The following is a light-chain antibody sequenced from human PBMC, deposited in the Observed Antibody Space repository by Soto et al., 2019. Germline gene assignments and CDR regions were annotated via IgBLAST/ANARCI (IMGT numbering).Light chain of an antibody. V-gene: IGLV1-47*01. J-gene: IGLJ1*01. CDR2: RNN. CDR3: AEGDDSLSAFYV. CDR1: SSNIGSNY. Sequence: QSVLTQPPSASGTPGQRVTISSSGSSSNIGSNYVYWYQQLPGTAPKLLIYRNNQRPSGVPDRFSGSKSGTSASLAISGLRSEDGADYYCAEGDDSLSAFYVLERGTRFTVL.